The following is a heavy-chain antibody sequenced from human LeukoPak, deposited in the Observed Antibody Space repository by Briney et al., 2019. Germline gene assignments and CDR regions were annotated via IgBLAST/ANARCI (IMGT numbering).Heavy chain of an antibody. Sequence: SETLSLTCAVSGYSISSGYYWGWIRQPPGKGLEWIGSIYHSGSAYYNPSLKSRVTISLDTSKNQFSLKLSSVTAADTAVYYCAREEMGGIDNWGQGTLVTVSS. CDR3: AREEMGGIDN. CDR2: IYHSGSA. J-gene: IGHJ4*02. CDR1: GYSISSGYY. V-gene: IGHV4-38-2*02. D-gene: IGHD5-24*01.